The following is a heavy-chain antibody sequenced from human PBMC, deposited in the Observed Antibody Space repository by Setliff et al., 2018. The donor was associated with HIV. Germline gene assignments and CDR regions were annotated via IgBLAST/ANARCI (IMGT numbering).Heavy chain of an antibody. CDR1: GGSISRGDYY. J-gene: IGHJ4*02. CDR3: AREPNDGEPGNFDY. Sequence: PSETLSLTCTVSGGSISRGDYYWNWIRQPAGKGLEWIGHNYTSGSTSGSTNYNPSLKSRVTMSLDRSKSQFSLELNSVTAADTALYYCAREPNDGEPGNFDYWGQGTLVTVSS. CDR2: NYTSGSTSGST. V-gene: IGHV4-61*09. D-gene: IGHD1-1*01.